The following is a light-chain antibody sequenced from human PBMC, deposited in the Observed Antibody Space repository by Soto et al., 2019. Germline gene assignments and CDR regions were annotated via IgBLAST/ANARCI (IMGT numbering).Light chain of an antibody. V-gene: IGKV3-20*01. CDR3: QQYGSLPQEIT. J-gene: IGKJ5*01. CDR2: GAS. CDR1: QSVSSTY. Sequence: EIVLTQSPGTLSLSPGERASLSCRASQSVSSTYLAWYQQKPGQAPRLLIYGASSRATGIPDRFSGSGSGTDFTLTISRLEPEDFAVYYCQQYGSLPQEITFDQGTRLEIK.